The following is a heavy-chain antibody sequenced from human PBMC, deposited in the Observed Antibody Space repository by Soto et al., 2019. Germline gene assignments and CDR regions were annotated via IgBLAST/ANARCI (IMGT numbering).Heavy chain of an antibody. CDR1: GFTFSSYW. J-gene: IGHJ5*01. D-gene: IGHD3-22*01. CDR2: IKQDGSDK. CDR3: ARPMFFSDTSVYRSFDS. Sequence: GGSLRLSCAASGFTFSSYWMSWVRQAPGKGLEWVASIKQDGSDKYYVDSVKGRFTISRDNAKNSMSLQMNSLRAEDTAVYYCARPMFFSDTSVYRSFDSWGQGTLVTVSS. V-gene: IGHV3-7*05.